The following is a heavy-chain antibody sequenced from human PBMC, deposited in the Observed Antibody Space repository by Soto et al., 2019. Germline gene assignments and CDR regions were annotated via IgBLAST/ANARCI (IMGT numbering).Heavy chain of an antibody. CDR2: ISYDGSNK. D-gene: IGHD3-3*01. V-gene: IGHV3-30-3*01. J-gene: IGHJ4*02. Sequence: QVQLVESGGGVVQPGRSLRLSCAASGFTFSSYAMHWVRQAPGKGLEWVAVISYDGSNKYYADSVKGRFTISRDNSKNTRYLQMNSLRAEDTAVYYCARDKRDLRVLEWSYYFDFWGQGTLVTVSS. CDR1: GFTFSSYA. CDR3: ARDKRDLRVLEWSYYFDF.